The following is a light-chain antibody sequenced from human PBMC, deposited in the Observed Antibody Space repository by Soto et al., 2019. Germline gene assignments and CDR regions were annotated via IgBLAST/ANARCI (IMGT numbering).Light chain of an antibody. CDR2: DAS. V-gene: IGKV3-11*01. J-gene: IGKJ5*01. CDR1: QTVSSY. Sequence: EIVLTQSPATLSLSPGERATLSCRASQTVSSYLAWYQQKPGQAPRLLVYDASDRATGIPARFSGSGSGTDFTLTISSLEPEDFAVYSCQQRRTFGQWTRLEIK. CDR3: QQRRT.